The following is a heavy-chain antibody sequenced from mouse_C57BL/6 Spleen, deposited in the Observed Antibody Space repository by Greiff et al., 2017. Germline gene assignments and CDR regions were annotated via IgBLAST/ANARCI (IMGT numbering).Heavy chain of an antibody. Sequence: QVQLQQSGPELVKPGASVKISCKASGYAFSSSWMHWVKQRPGQGLEWIGRIYPGDGDTNYTGKFQGKDTLTADKSSSTAYLQLSSLTSEDSAVYFCATSRSCDYWGQGTTLTVSS. CDR1: GYAFSSSW. CDR2: IYPGDGDT. J-gene: IGHJ2*01. CDR3: ATSRSCDY. V-gene: IGHV1-82*01.